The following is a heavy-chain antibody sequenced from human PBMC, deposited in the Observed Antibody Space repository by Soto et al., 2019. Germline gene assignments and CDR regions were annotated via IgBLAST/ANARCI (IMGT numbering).Heavy chain of an antibody. D-gene: IGHD3-10*01. CDR2: VWFDGSQK. J-gene: IGHJ6*02. CDR1: GFTFSRYG. Sequence: QVQLVESGGGVVQPGRALRLSCAASGFTFSRYGMHWVRQAPGKGLEWVAVVWFDGSQKYYGDSVKGRFTITRDNYKNTLYLEMNRRSAEDTAVYYCARGNYGAGSNYYYGVDVWGQGTTVIVSS. V-gene: IGHV3-33*01. CDR3: ARGNYGAGSNYYYGVDV.